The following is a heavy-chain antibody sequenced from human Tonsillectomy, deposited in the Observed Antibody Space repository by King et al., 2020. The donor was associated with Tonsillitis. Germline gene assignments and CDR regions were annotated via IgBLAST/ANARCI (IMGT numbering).Heavy chain of an antibody. J-gene: IGHJ4*02. CDR2: TKNKANNYAT. V-gene: IGHV3-72*01. CDR3: VRYLSGYPN. CDR1: GFIFSDHY. Sequence: VQLVESGGGFVQPAGSLRLSCAVSGFIFSDHYMDWVRQAPGKGLEWVGRTKNKANNYATEYAASVKGRFTISRDDSKNSLFLQMNSLKTEDTAVYYCVRYLSGYPNWGQGTLVTVSS. D-gene: IGHD5-12*01.